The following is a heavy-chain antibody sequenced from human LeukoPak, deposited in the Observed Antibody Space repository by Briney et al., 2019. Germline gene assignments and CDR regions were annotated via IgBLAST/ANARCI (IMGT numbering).Heavy chain of an antibody. CDR3: ARGQDQPGYYYYDYYYMDV. CDR1: GFTFSSYW. J-gene: IGHJ6*03. D-gene: IGHD1-14*01. CDR2: IKQDGSEK. V-gene: IGHV3-7*01. Sequence: GGSLRLSCAASGFTFSSYWMSWVRQAPGKGLEWVANIKQDGSEKYYVDSLKGRFTISRDNAKNSLYLQMNSLRAEDTAVYYCARGQDQPGYYYYDYYYMDVWGKGTTVTVSS.